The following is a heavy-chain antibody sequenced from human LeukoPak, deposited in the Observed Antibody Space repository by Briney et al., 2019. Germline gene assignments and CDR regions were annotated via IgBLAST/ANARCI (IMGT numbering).Heavy chain of an antibody. V-gene: IGHV3-48*01. CDR2: ISSSNSTI. J-gene: IGHJ6*02. CDR3: ARGGGLDV. Sequence: GGSLRLSCAASGFTFSSYSMNWVRQAPGKGLEWVSYISSSNSTIYYADSVKGRFTISRDNAKNSLYLQMSNLRAEDTAVYFCARGGGLDVWGQGATVTVSS. CDR1: GFTFSSYS. D-gene: IGHD3-16*01.